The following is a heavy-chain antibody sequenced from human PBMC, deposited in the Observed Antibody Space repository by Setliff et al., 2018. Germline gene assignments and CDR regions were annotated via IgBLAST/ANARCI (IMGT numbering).Heavy chain of an antibody. CDR3: ATTGTYRYFDY. J-gene: IGHJ4*02. V-gene: IGHV4-39*01. D-gene: IGHD1-1*01. CDR1: GDSISSSRYY. CDR2: IYYSGTT. Sequence: SETLSLTCTVSGDSISSSRYYWAWIRQPPGKGLEWIGNIYYSGTTYSNPSLKSRVTMSVDTSKNQFSLRLNSVTASDAAVYYCATTGTYRYFDYWGQGTLVTVSS.